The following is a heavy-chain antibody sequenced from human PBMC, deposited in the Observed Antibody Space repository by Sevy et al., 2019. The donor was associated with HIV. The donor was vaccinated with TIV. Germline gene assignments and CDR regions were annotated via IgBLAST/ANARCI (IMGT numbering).Heavy chain of an antibody. Sequence: GGSLRLSCAASGFTVSRNFMSWIRQAPGKGLERVSIIYSDGTTFYADSVKGRFTISRDNSRNTLYLQMNTLRAEDTAVYYCVGADRPNQGDFWGQGTLVTVSS. D-gene: IGHD6-6*01. CDR1: GFTVSRNF. V-gene: IGHV3-53*01. CDR3: VGADRPNQGDF. J-gene: IGHJ4*02. CDR2: IYSDGTT.